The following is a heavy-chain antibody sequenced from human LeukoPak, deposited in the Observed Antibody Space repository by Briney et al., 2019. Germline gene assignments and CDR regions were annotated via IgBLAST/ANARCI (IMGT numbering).Heavy chain of an antibody. J-gene: IGHJ4*02. V-gene: IGHV4-34*01. CDR1: GGSFSGYY. Sequence: SETLSLTCAVYGGSFSGYYWSWIRQPPGKGLEWIGEINHSGSTNYNPSLKSRVTISVDTSKNQFSLKLSSVTAADTAVYYCARARGSRGDTAYWGQGTLVTVSS. CDR3: ARARGSRGDTAY. D-gene: IGHD3-16*01. CDR2: INHSGST.